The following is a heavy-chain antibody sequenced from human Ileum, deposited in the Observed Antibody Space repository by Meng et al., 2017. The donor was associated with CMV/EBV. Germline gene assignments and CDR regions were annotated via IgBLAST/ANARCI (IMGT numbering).Heavy chain of an antibody. D-gene: IGHD3-22*01. V-gene: IGHV5-51*01. Sequence: GSGDSFTNYWIGWVRQMPGKGLEWMGIIYPGDSDTRYSPSFQGQVTMSADKSISTAYLQWRSLKASDTAMYFCARHSPDSSGSYGYWGPGTLVTVSS. CDR3: ARHSPDSSGSYGY. CDR1: GDSFTNYW. J-gene: IGHJ4*02. CDR2: IYPGDSDT.